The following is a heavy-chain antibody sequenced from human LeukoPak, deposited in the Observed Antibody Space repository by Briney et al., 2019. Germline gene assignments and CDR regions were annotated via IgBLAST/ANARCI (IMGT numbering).Heavy chain of an antibody. D-gene: IGHD6-13*01. CDR3: VKVSAAGTGPFDY. CDR1: GVTFSSYA. Sequence: PGGSLRLSCSASGVTFSSYAMHWVRQAPGKGLEYVSAISSNGGSTYSAAAVKGRFTISRDNSNNTLYLRMSSLRAEDAAVYCCVKVSAAGTGPFDYWGQGTLVTVSS. V-gene: IGHV3-64D*06. J-gene: IGHJ4*02. CDR2: ISSNGGST.